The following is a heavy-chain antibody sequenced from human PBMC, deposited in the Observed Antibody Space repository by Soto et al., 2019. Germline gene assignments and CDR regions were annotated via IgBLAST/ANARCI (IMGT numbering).Heavy chain of an antibody. D-gene: IGHD1-26*01. J-gene: IGHJ3*02. V-gene: IGHV5-51*01. CDR2: IYPRDSCT. Sequence: PGGSLNIARKGSGYSFTRYWIGWVRQMPGNGLEWMGVIYPRDSCTRYSPSFQGQVTISANTCISPAYLQWSCLKPSDTAMYYGARLPMTQNAFEIWGQGAMVTVSS. CDR3: ARLPMTQNAFEI. CDR1: GYSFTRYW.